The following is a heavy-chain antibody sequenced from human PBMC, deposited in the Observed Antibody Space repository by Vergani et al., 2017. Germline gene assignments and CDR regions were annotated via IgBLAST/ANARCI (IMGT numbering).Heavy chain of an antibody. D-gene: IGHD2-15*01. CDR2: IIPILGIA. V-gene: IGHV1-69*02. Sequence: QVQLVQSGAEVKKPGSSVKVSCKASGGTFSSYTISWVRQAPGQGLEWMGRIIPILGIANYAQKFQGRVTITADKSTSTAYMELSSLRSEDTAVYYCARAAGRVYCSGGSCYSGNNYYGMDVWGQGSTVTVSS. CDR3: ARAAGRVYCSGGSCYSGNNYYGMDV. J-gene: IGHJ6*02. CDR1: GGTFSSYT.